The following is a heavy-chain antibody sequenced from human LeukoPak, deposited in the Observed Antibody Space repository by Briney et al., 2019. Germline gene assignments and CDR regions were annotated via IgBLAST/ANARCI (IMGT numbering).Heavy chain of an antibody. CDR2: IYTSGSA. Sequence: SETLSLTCTVSGGSISSGSYYWSWIRQPAGKGLEWIGRIYTSGSANYNPSLKSRVTISVDTSKNQFSLKLSSVTAADTAVYYCARETPASSGPYEGNWFDPWAREPWSPSPQ. CDR1: GGSISSGSYY. V-gene: IGHV4-61*02. CDR3: ARETPASSGPYEGNWFDP. J-gene: IGHJ5*02. D-gene: IGHD3-10*01.